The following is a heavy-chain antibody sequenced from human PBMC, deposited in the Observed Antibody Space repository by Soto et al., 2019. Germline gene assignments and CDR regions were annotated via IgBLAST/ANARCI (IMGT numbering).Heavy chain of an antibody. CDR1: GGSFSGYY. CDR2: INHSGST. Sequence: SETLSLTCAVYGGSFSGYYWSWIRQPPGKGLEWIGEINHSGSTNYNPSLKSRVTISVDTSKNQFSLKLSSVTAADTAVYYCARFRNYYDSSGYSDAFDIWGQGTMVTVSS. D-gene: IGHD3-22*01. CDR3: ARFRNYYDSSGYSDAFDI. V-gene: IGHV4-34*01. J-gene: IGHJ3*02.